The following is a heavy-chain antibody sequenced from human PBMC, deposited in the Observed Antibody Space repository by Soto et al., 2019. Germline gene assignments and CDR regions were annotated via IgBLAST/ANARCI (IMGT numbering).Heavy chain of an antibody. J-gene: IGHJ6*02. D-gene: IGHD6-13*01. V-gene: IGHV1-2*02. CDR1: GFTFSAYY. Sequence: QVQLVQSGTEVKKPGASVKVSCKASGFTFSAYYLYWVRQAPGQGLEWIGWVNPNSSGTNNAQKFQGRVTMTRDTSTSTVYMELSALIPDDTAVYYCARSLLDEYSSSWRSAYYGMDVWGQGTTVTVSS. CDR3: ARSLLDEYSSSWRSAYYGMDV. CDR2: VNPNSSGT.